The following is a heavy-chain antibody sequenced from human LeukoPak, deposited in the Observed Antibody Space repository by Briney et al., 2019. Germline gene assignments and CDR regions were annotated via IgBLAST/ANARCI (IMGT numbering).Heavy chain of an antibody. CDR3: ARGYCDFWSGYSYYFDY. J-gene: IGHJ4*02. D-gene: IGHD3-3*01. CDR1: GGSISSYY. CDR2: IYYSGST. V-gene: IGHV4-59*01. Sequence: SETLSLTCTVSGGSISSYYWSWIRQPPGKGLEWIGYIYYSGSTNYNPSLKSRVTISVDTSKNQFSLKLSSVTAADTAVYYCARGYCDFWSGYSYYFDYWGQGTLVTVSS.